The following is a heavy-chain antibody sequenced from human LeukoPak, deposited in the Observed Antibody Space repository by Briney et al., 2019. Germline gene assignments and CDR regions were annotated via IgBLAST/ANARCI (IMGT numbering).Heavy chain of an antibody. D-gene: IGHD3-3*01. Sequence: EASVKVSCKASGYTFTSYYMHWVRPAPGQGLEWMGIINPSGGSTSYAQKFQGRVTMTRDTSTSTVYMELSSLRSEDTAVYYCAREERITIFGVVIRNYGMDVWGQGTTVTVSS. CDR1: GYTFTSYY. J-gene: IGHJ6*02. V-gene: IGHV1-46*01. CDR2: INPSGGST. CDR3: AREERITIFGVVIRNYGMDV.